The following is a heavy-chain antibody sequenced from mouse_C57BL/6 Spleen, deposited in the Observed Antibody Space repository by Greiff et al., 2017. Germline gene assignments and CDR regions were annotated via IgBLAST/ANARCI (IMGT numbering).Heavy chain of an antibody. CDR1: GYTFTSYW. J-gene: IGHJ2*01. V-gene: IGHV1-64*01. Sequence: VQLHQSGPELVKPGASVKISCKASGYTFTSYWMHWVKQRPGQGLEWIGMIHPNSGSTNYNEKFKSKATLTVDKSSSTAYMQLSSLTSEDSAVYYCARRNGELFDYWGQGTTLTVSS. CDR3: ARRNGELFDY. CDR2: IHPNSGST.